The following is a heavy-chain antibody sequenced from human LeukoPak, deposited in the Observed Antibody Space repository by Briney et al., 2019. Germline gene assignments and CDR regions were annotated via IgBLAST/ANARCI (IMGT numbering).Heavy chain of an antibody. V-gene: IGHV1-18*01. Sequence: AASVKVSCKASGYTFTSYAISWVRQAPGQGLEWMGWIDTYDGDTRYVQKFQDRVTMTTDTATSTAYMELRSLTSDDTAVYFCARDKRPGTPGFGDYWGQGTLVTVSS. CDR2: IDTYDGDT. CDR3: ARDKRPGTPGFGDY. D-gene: IGHD2-15*01. J-gene: IGHJ4*02. CDR1: GYTFTSYA.